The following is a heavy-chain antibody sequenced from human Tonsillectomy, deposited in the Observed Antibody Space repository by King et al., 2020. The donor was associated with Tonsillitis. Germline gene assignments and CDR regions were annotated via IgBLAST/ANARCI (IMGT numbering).Heavy chain of an antibody. Sequence: VQLVESGGGLVQPGGSLRLSCAASGFTFSSYAMSWVRQAPGKGLEWVSAISGSGGSTYYADSVKGRFTISRDNSKNTLYLQMNSLRAEDTAVYYCAKDRKDTAMDYYYYGVDVWGQGTTVTVSS. V-gene: IGHV3-23*04. D-gene: IGHD5-18*01. CDR1: GFTFSSYA. J-gene: IGHJ6*02. CDR2: ISGSGGST. CDR3: AKDRKDTAMDYYYYGVDV.